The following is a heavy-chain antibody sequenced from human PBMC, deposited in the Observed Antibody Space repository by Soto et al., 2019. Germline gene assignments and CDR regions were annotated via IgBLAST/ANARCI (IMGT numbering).Heavy chain of an antibody. D-gene: IGHD1-1*01. V-gene: IGHV4-34*01. CDR1: GGSVSGANYY. CDR3: ARVERGTATTVVDAFDI. J-gene: IGHJ3*02. CDR2: MSHSGGT. Sequence: QVQLQQWGAGLLKPSETLSLTCAVYGGSVSGANYYWSWIRQPPGKGLEWIGEMSHSGGTHFNPSLKSRVTISVATSTNQFSLKMSSVTHADTALYYCARVERGTATTVVDAFDIWGPGTMVTVSS.